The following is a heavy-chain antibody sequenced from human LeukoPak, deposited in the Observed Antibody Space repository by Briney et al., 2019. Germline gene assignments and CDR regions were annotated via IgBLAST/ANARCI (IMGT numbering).Heavy chain of an antibody. CDR3: TRYGDYVPDYFDY. V-gene: IGHV3-49*03. CDR2: IRSKAYGGTT. D-gene: IGHD4-17*01. J-gene: IGHJ4*02. Sequence: GGSLRLSCTASGFTSGDYAMSWFRQAPGKGLEWVGFIRSKAYGGTTEYAASVKGRFIISRDDSKSIAYLQMNSLKTEDTAVYYCTRYGDYVPDYFDYWGQGTLVTVSS. CDR1: GFTSGDYA.